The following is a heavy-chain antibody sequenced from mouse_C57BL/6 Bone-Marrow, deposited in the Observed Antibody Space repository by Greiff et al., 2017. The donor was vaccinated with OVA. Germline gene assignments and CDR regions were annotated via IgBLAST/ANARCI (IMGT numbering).Heavy chain of an antibody. J-gene: IGHJ4*01. CDR3: ARSGGLRRLVAMDY. D-gene: IGHD1-2*01. CDR2: IYPSDSET. V-gene: IGHV1-61*01. CDR1: GYTFTSYW. Sequence: VQLQQSGAELVRPGSSVKLSCKASGYTFTSYWMDWVKQRPGQGLEWIGNIYPSDSETHYNQKFKDKATFTVDKSSSTAYMQLSSLTSEDSAVYYCARSGGLRRLVAMDYWGQVTSVTVSS.